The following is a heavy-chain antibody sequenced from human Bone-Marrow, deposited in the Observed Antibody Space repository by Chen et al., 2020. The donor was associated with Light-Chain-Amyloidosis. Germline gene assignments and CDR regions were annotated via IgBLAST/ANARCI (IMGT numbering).Heavy chain of an antibody. D-gene: IGHD5-12*01. CDR1: GYTFPNYW. Sequence: EVQLEQSGPEVKKPGESLKISCKGSGYTFPNYWIGWVRQMPGKGLEWMGVIYPDDSDARYSPSFWGQVTISADKSITTAYLQWRSLKASDTAMYYWARRRDGYNFDYWGQGTLVTVSS. J-gene: IGHJ4*02. V-gene: IGHV5-51*01. CDR2: IYPDDSDA. CDR3: ARRRDGYNFDY.